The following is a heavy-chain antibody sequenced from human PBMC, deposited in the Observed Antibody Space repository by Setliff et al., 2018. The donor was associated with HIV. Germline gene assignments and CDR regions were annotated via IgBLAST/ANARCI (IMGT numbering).Heavy chain of an antibody. CDR1: GASTSSNTYS. CDR3: ARGGYSYGFGRHRAYFQY. D-gene: IGHD5-18*01. Sequence: SETLSLTCTVSGASTSSNTYSWVWIRQPPGKGLEWIGRVSSRGDTNYNPSLKSRVIMSVDTSKNQFSLKLSSVTAADTAVFYCARGGYSYGFGRHRAYFQYWGQGTQVTVSS. V-gene: IGHV4-39*07. CDR2: VSSRGDT. J-gene: IGHJ1*01.